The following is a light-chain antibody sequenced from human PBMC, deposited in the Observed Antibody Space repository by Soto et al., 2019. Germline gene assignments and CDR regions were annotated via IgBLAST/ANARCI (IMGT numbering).Light chain of an antibody. CDR2: DAY. CDR3: QKYNSYQWT. J-gene: IGKJ1*01. V-gene: IGKV1-5*01. CDR1: QSISSW. Sequence: DLQMTQSPSTLSASVGARATITCRASQSISSWLAWYQQKPGKAHKLLIYDAYSLESGVQSRFSGSGSGTEFTLTISSMQPDEFATYYCQKYNSYQWTCGQGNQVAI.